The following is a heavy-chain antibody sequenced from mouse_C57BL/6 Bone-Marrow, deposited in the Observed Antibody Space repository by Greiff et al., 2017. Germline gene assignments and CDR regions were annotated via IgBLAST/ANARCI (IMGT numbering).Heavy chain of an antibody. CDR1: GFTFSSYA. CDR3: ATDNYGCRDPYYFDY. D-gene: IGHD1-1*01. Sequence: VQLVESGGGLVKPGGSLKLSCAASGFTFSSYAISWVRQTPENRLEWVATISDGGSSPYYPDNVKGRFTISRDNAKNNLYLQMSQLKSEDTAMNYCATDNYGCRDPYYFDYWGQGTTLTVSS. CDR2: ISDGGSSP. J-gene: IGHJ2*01. V-gene: IGHV5-4*01.